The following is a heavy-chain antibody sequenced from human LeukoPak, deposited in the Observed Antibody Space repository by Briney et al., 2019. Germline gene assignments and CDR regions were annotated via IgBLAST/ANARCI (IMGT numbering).Heavy chain of an antibody. CDR2: IYWDDDR. CDR1: GFSLSTSGVG. Sequence: SGPTLVKPTQTLTLTCSFSGFSLSTSGVGVGWIRQPPGKALEWLALIYWDDDRRYSPSLKSRLTITKDTSKNQVVLTMTNMDPVDTATYYCAHRENYDALGAFGIWGQGTMVTVSS. D-gene: IGHD1-7*01. J-gene: IGHJ3*02. V-gene: IGHV2-5*02. CDR3: AHRENYDALGAFGI.